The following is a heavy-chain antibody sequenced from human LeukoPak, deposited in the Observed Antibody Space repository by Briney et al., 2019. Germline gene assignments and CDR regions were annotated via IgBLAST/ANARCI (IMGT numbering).Heavy chain of an antibody. J-gene: IGHJ5*02. CDR2: IKKDGGQK. CDR3: FQYNSGST. D-gene: IGHD3-10*01. CDR1: GFSFSEYW. V-gene: IGHV3-7*01. Sequence: GGSLRLSCAASGFSFSEYWMSWVRQAPGKGLEWVANIKKDGGQKYYVDSVKGRFTVSRDNAQKSLYLQMNSLRAEDTAVYYCFQYNSGSTWGQGTLVTVSS.